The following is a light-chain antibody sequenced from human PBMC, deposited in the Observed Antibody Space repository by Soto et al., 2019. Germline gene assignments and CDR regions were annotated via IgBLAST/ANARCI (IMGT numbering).Light chain of an antibody. CDR2: WSS. CDR1: QSLLSNNKNF. Sequence: DIVLTQSPDSLTVSLGERATINCKSSQSLLSNNKNFIGWFQKRPGQPPKVLFSWSSTRESGVPDRFAGSGSGTDFTLPISNLQAEVVAVLYCQQHYSAPLTFGGGTKVEIK. J-gene: IGKJ4*01. CDR3: QQHYSAPLT. V-gene: IGKV4-1*01.